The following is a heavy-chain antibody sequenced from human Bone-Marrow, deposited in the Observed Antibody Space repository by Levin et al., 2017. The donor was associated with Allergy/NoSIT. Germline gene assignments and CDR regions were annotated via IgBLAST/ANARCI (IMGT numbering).Heavy chain of an antibody. V-gene: IGHV3-21*01. Sequence: TAGGSLRLSCAASGFTFSSYSMNWVRQAPGKGLEWVSSISSSSSYIYYADSVKGRFTISRDNAKNSLYLQMNSLRAEDTAVYYCARDRGCSGGSCHLPSYWYFDLWGRGTLVTVSS. CDR3: ARDRGCSGGSCHLPSYWYFDL. CDR2: ISSSSSYI. D-gene: IGHD2-15*01. J-gene: IGHJ2*01. CDR1: GFTFSSYS.